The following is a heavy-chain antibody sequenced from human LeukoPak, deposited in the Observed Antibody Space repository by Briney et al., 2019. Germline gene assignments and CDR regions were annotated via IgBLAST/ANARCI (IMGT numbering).Heavy chain of an antibody. CDR2: ISSGGTP. V-gene: IGHV3-23*01. D-gene: IGHD2-2*01. CDR3: AKPEVGVASIDC. J-gene: IGHJ4*02. CDR1: GYTFTSSA. Sequence: GASVKVSCKASGYTFTSSAMTWVRQAPGKGLEWVSAISSGGTPYYAASVRGRFIISRDTSTNTLYLQVKSLTAEDTAVYYCAKPEVGVASIDCWGQGTLVTVSS.